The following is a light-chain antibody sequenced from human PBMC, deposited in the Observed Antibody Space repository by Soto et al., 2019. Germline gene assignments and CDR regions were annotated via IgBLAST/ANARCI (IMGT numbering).Light chain of an antibody. CDR2: DAS. V-gene: IGKV3-11*01. CDR1: QSVGTY. CDR3: QQRNNWPPQFT. J-gene: IGKJ3*01. Sequence: EIVLTQSPATLSLSPGERATLSCRASQSVGTYLAWYQQKPGQAPRLLIYDASNRATDIPARFSASGSGTDFTLTISSLEPEDFAVYYCQQRNNWPPQFTFGPGTKVDNK.